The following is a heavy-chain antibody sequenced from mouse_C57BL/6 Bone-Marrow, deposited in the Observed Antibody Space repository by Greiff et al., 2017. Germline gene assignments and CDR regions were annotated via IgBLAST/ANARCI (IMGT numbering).Heavy chain of an antibody. V-gene: IGHV1-39*01. D-gene: IGHD2-5*01. CDR1: GYSFTDYN. CDR3: ATYYSNCYYAMDY. J-gene: IGHJ4*01. Sequence: EVQLQQSGPELVKPGASVKISCKASGYSFTDYNMNWVKQRNGKSLEWIGVINPNYGTTSYNQKFKGKATLTVDQSSSTAYMQLNRLTSEDSAVYYCATYYSNCYYAMDYWGQGTSVTVTS. CDR2: INPNYGTT.